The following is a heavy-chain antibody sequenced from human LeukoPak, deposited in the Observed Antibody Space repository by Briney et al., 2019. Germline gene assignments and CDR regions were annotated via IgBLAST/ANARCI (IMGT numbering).Heavy chain of an antibody. CDR1: GGTFSSYA. CDR3: AREARLRSYFDY. J-gene: IGHJ4*02. V-gene: IGHV1-69*13. D-gene: IGHD3-16*01. Sequence: ASVKVSCKAPGGTFSSYAISWVRQAPGQGLEWMGGIIPIFGTANYAQKFQGRVTITADESTSTAYMELSSLRSEDTAVYYCAREARLRSYFDYWGQGTLVTVSS. CDR2: IIPIFGTA.